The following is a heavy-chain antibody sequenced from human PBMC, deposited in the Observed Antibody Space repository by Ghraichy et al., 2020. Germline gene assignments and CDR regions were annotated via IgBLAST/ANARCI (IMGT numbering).Heavy chain of an antibody. J-gene: IGHJ6*02. D-gene: IGHD6-6*01. CDR1: GYTFTSYG. CDR3: ARYRVYSSSSFYYYGMDV. V-gene: IGHV1-18*01. CDR2: ISAYNGNT. Sequence: ASVKVSCKASGYTFTSYGISWVRQAPGQGLEWMGWISAYNGNTNYAQKLQGRVTMTTDTSTSTAYMELRSLRSDDTAVYYCARYRVYSSSSFYYYGMDVWGQGTTVTVSS.